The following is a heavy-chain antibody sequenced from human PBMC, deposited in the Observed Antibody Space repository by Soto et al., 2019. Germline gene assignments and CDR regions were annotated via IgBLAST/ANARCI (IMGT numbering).Heavy chain of an antibody. J-gene: IGHJ4*02. Sequence: SETLSLTCAVYGGSFSGYYWSWIRQPPGKGLEWIGEINHSGSTNYNPSLKSRVTISVDTSKNQFSLKLSSVTAADTAVYYCARTQGGSYYYFDYWGQGTLVTVSS. V-gene: IGHV4-34*01. D-gene: IGHD1-26*01. CDR1: GGSFSGYY. CDR3: ARTQGGSYYYFDY. CDR2: INHSGST.